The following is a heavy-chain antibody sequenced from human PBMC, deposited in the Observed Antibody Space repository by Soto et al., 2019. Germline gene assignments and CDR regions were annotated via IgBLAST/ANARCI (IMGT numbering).Heavy chain of an antibody. CDR3: ARDGAGEYYYGMDV. CDR1: GGTFSSYA. CDR2: IIPIFGTA. Sequence: SVKVSCKTSGGTFSSYAMSWVRQAPGQGLEWMGGIIPIFGTANYAQKFQGRVTITADESTSTAYMELSSLRSEDTAVYYCARDGAGEYYYGMDVWGQGTTVTVSS. D-gene: IGHD6-19*01. V-gene: IGHV1-69*13. J-gene: IGHJ6*02.